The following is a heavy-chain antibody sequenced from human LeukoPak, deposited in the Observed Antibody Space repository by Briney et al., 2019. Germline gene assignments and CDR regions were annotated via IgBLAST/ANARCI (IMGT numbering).Heavy chain of an antibody. D-gene: IGHD1-26*01. Sequence: GGSLRLSCAASGFTFSTYWMSWVRQAPGKGLEWVAIIKQDGSEIYYVDSVKGRFTISRDNAKNSLYLQMNSLKTEDTAVYYCTTDGVGVEGATYDNWGQGTLVSVSS. V-gene: IGHV3-7*03. CDR1: GFTFSTYW. CDR2: IKQDGSEI. CDR3: TTDGVGVEGATYDN. J-gene: IGHJ4*02.